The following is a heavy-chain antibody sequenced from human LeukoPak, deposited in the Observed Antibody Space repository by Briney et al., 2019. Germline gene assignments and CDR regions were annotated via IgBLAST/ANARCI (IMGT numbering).Heavy chain of an antibody. J-gene: IGHJ4*02. CDR3: VKSGGYGLIDY. CDR2: IYYTGNT. CDR1: GDSISTSKSY. V-gene: IGHV4-39*01. D-gene: IGHD1-26*01. Sequence: SETLSLTCTVSGDSISTSKSYWGWIRQPPLKGLEWIGSIYYTGNTYYNASLKSRVTISVDTSENQFSLRLNSVTAADTAMYYCVKSGGYGLIDYWGPGTLVTVSS.